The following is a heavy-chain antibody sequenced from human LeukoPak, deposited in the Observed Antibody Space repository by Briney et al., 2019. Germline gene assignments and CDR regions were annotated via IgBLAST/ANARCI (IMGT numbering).Heavy chain of an antibody. CDR3: ARGSAGKERRWFDP. CDR1: GGSISSYH. D-gene: IGHD1-1*01. J-gene: IGHJ5*02. Sequence: SETVSLTCTVSGGSISSYHWSWTRQPPGKGLEWIGYIYYSGSTNYNPSLKSRVTISVDTSKNQFYLKLSSVTAADTAVYYCARGSAGKERRWFDPWGQETLDPVSS. V-gene: IGHV4-59*01. CDR2: IYYSGST.